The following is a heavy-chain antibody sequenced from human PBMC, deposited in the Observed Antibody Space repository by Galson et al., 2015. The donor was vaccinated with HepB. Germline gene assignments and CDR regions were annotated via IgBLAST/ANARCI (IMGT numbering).Heavy chain of an antibody. J-gene: IGHJ6*02. CDR1: GFTFRNFG. Sequence: SLRLSCAASGFTFRNFGMNWVRQAPRKGLEWVSSISSSSSYIYYAESVRGRFTISRDNAKNSLYLQMSSLRAEDTAVYFCVRDDYSSGWFVGGMDVWGQGTTVTVSS. D-gene: IGHD6-19*01. V-gene: IGHV3-21*01. CDR3: VRDDYSSGWFVGGMDV. CDR2: ISSSSSYI.